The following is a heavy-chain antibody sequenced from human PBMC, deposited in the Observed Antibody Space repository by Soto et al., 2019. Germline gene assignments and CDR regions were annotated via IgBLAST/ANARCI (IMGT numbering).Heavy chain of an antibody. V-gene: IGHV3-30-3*01. CDR2: ISYDGSNK. CDR1: GFTFSSYA. J-gene: IGHJ4*02. CDR3: ARDSIAAAGTGDY. D-gene: IGHD6-13*01. Sequence: QVQLVESGGGVVQPGRSLRLSCAASGFTFSSYAMHWVRQAPGKGLEWVAVISYDGSNKYYADSVKGRFTISRDNSKNTLHLQMNSLRAEDTAVYYCARDSIAAAGTGDYWGQGTLVTVSS.